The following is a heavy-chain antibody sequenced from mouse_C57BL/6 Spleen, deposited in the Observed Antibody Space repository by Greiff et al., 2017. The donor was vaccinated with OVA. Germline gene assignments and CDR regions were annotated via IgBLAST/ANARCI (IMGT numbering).Heavy chain of an antibody. CDR2: IDPSDSYT. CDR1: GYTFTSYW. Sequence: QVQLQQPGAELVKPGASVKLSCKASGYTFTSYWMQWVKQRPGQGLEWIGEIDPSDSYTNYNQKFKGKATWTVDTSSSTAYMQLSSLTSEDSAVYYCARWAHYPDYWGQGTTLTVSS. CDR3: ARWAHYPDY. D-gene: IGHD1-2*01. V-gene: IGHV1-50*01. J-gene: IGHJ2*01.